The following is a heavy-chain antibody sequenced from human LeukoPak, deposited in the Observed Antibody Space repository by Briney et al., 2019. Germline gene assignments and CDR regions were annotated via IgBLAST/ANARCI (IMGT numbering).Heavy chain of an antibody. V-gene: IGHV3-11*01. D-gene: IGHD3-16*01. CDR2: ITTDSITV. J-gene: IGHJ6*02. CDR3: ARDGGQYYYYGMDV. CDR1: GFRFSDYY. Sequence: KPGGSLRLSCTASGFRFSDYYMSWIRQAPGKGLEWLSYITTDSITVSYADSVKGRFTISRDNSKNTLYLQMSSLRAEDTAVYYCARDGGQYYYYGMDVWGQGTTVTVSS.